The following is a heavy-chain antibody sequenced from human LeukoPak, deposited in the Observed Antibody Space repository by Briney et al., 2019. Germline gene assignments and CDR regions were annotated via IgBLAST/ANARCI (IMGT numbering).Heavy chain of an antibody. CDR2: ISAYNGNT. CDR1: GYTFTSYY. CDR3: ARDHQRLGELSLN. V-gene: IGHV1-18*04. J-gene: IGHJ4*02. D-gene: IGHD3-16*02. Sequence: ASVKVSCKASGYTFTSYYMHWVRQAPGQGLEWMGWISAYNGNTNYAQKLQGRVTMTTDTSTSTAYMELRSLRSDDTAVYYCARDHQRLGELSLNWGQGTLVTVSS.